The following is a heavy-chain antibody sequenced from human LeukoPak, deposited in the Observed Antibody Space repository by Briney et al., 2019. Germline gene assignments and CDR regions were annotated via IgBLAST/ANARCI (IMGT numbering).Heavy chain of an antibody. CDR3: ASRLRIAAAGSGNNY. J-gene: IGHJ4*02. CDR2: ISSSSSYI. CDR1: GFTFSNAW. D-gene: IGHD6-13*01. V-gene: IGHV3-21*01. Sequence: GGSLRLSCAASGFTFSNAWMNWVRQAPGKGLEWVSSISSSSSYIYYADSVKGRFTISRDNAKNSLYLQMNSLRAEDTAVYYCASRLRIAAAGSGNNYWGQGTLVTVSS.